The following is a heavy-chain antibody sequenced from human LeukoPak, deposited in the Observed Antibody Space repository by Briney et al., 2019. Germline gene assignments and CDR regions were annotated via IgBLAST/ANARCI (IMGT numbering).Heavy chain of an antibody. Sequence: PGVSLRLSCAACGFTFNHYAMSWVRQAPGKGLEWVSGINHLGHTFYADSVKGRFTISRDNSQNPLFLQMNSLGADDTDAYFCARDHGSQDSGAWYVFDYWGRGTLVTVSS. V-gene: IGHV3-23*01. D-gene: IGHD6-19*01. CDR2: INHLGHT. CDR3: ARDHGSQDSGAWYVFDY. CDR1: GFTFNHYA. J-gene: IGHJ4*02.